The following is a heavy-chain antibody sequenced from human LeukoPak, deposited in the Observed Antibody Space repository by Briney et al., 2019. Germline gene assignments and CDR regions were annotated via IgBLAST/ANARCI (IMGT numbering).Heavy chain of an antibody. CDR3: ARDFPYDSSGD. CDR1: GFTFSSYG. CDR2: IYSGGST. Sequence: PGGSLRLSCAASGFTFSSYGIHWVRQAPGKGLEWVSVIYSGGSTYYADSVKGRFTISRHNSKNTLYLQMNSLRAEDTAVYYCARDFPYDSSGDWGQGTLVTVSS. J-gene: IGHJ4*02. V-gene: IGHV3-53*04. D-gene: IGHD3-22*01.